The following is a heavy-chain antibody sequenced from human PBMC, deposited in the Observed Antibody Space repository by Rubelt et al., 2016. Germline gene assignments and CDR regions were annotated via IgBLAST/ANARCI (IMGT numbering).Heavy chain of an antibody. Sequence: QVQLVQSGAEVKKPGSSVKVSCKASGGTFSSYAISWVRQAPGQGLEWMGRIIPILGIANYAQKFHCRVTITVDKSTSTAYMELSSLRSEDTAVYYCVYSFDYWGQGTLVTVSS. CDR1: GGTFSSYA. V-gene: IGHV1-69*04. J-gene: IGHJ4*02. CDR2: IIPILGIA. D-gene: IGHD4-11*01. CDR3: VYSFDY.